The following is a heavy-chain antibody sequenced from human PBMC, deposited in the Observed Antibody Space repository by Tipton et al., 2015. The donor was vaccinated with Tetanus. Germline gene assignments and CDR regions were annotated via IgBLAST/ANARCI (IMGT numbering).Heavy chain of an antibody. D-gene: IGHD3-22*01. J-gene: IGHJ4*02. CDR3: ARYDSSGVTFAY. Sequence: QSGAEVKEPGASVKVSCKASGYTFTTYYMNWVRQAPGQGLEWMGIISPESGGTNYAQKFQGRVTMNVDTSTSTVYMDLSRLTSEDTAVYYCARYDSSGVTFAYWSQGTLVTVSS. CDR2: ISPESGGT. V-gene: IGHV1-46*01. CDR1: GYTFTTYY.